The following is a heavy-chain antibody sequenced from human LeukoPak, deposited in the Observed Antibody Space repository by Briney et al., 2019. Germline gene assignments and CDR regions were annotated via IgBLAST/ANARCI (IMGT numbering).Heavy chain of an antibody. J-gene: IGHJ3*02. CDR1: GGSISSYY. V-gene: IGHV4-59*01. CDR3: ARESQSSLGAFDI. CDR2: IYYSGST. D-gene: IGHD6-6*01. Sequence: PSETLSLTCTVSGGSISSYYWSWIRQPPGKGLEWIGYIYYSGSTNYNPSLKSRVTISVDTSKNQFSLKLSSVTAADTAVYYCARESQSSLGAFDIWGQGAMVTVSS.